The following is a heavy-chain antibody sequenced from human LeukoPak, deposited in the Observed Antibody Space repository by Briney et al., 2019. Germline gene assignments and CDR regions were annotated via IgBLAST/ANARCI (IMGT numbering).Heavy chain of an antibody. Sequence: PSETLSLTCTVSGGSISSYYWSWIRQPPEKGLEWIGYIYYSGSTNYNPSLKSRVTISVDTSKNQFSLKLSSVTAADTAVYYCAGPYYYDSSGYPQTWGQGTLVTVSS. V-gene: IGHV4-59*08. J-gene: IGHJ5*02. CDR3: AGPYYYDSSGYPQT. CDR2: IYYSGST. CDR1: GGSISSYY. D-gene: IGHD3-22*01.